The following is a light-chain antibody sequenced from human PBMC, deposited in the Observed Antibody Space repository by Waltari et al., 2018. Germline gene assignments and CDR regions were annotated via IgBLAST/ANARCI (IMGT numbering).Light chain of an antibody. CDR3: QQYSHWPST. V-gene: IGKV3-15*01. CDR1: QHISTD. CDR2: GAS. Sequence: EIVMTQSPATLSVSPGERVTLSCRASQHISTDLAWYQHKPGQAPRLLIYGASTRATGIPDRFSGSGSGTEFTLTISSLQAEDFVVYNCQQYSHWPSTFGQGTKLDIK. J-gene: IGKJ2*01.